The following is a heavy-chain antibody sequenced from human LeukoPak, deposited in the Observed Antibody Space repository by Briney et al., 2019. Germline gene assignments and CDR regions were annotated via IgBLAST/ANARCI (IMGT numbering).Heavy chain of an antibody. J-gene: IGHJ5*02. CDR3: ARDPLIGGSGWFDP. Sequence: ASVNVSCKASGYTFTSYGISWVRQAPGQGLEWMGWISAYNGNTNYAQKLQGRVTMTTDTSTSTAYMELRSLRSDDTAIYYCARDPLIGGSGWFDPWGQGTLVTVSS. V-gene: IGHV1-18*01. D-gene: IGHD1-26*01. CDR2: ISAYNGNT. CDR1: GYTFTSYG.